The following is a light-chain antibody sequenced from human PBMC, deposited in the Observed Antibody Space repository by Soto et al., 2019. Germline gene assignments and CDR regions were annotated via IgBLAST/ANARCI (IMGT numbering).Light chain of an antibody. CDR2: GAS. V-gene: IGKV3-15*01. CDR1: QSVSTN. J-gene: IGKJ1*01. CDR3: QQYNNWPGT. Sequence: ETVMTQSPATLSVSPGERATLSCRASQSVSTNLACYQHKPCQAPRLLISGASTRATGLPARFSGSGSGTEFTLTISSLQSEDFAVYYCQQYNNWPGTFGQGTKVDIK.